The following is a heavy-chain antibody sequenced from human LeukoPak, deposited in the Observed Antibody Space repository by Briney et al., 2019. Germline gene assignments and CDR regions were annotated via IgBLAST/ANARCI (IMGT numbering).Heavy chain of an antibody. D-gene: IGHD6-13*01. Sequence: ASVKVSCKASGYTFTGYYMHWVRQAPGQGLEWRGWINPNSGGTNYAQKFQGRVTMTRDTSISTAYMELSRLRSDDTAVYYCAIDIAARDDAFDIWGQGTMVTVSS. CDR2: INPNSGGT. J-gene: IGHJ3*02. CDR1: GYTFTGYY. V-gene: IGHV1-2*02. CDR3: AIDIAARDDAFDI.